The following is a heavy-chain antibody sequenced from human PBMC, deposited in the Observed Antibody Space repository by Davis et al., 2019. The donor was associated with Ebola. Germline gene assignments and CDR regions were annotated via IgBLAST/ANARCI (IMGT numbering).Heavy chain of an antibody. Sequence: PGGSLRLSCAASGFTFSSYAMSWVRPAPGKGLEWVSAISGSGGSTYYADSVKGRFTISRDNSKNTLYLQMNSLRAEDTAVYYCAKDPVYCSGGSCSAYYYYGMDVWGQGTTVTVSS. CDR1: GFTFSSYA. V-gene: IGHV3-23*01. J-gene: IGHJ6*02. CDR2: ISGSGGST. CDR3: AKDPVYCSGGSCSAYYYYGMDV. D-gene: IGHD2-15*01.